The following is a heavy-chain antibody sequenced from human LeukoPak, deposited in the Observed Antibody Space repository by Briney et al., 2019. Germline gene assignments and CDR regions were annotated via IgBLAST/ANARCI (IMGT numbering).Heavy chain of an antibody. Sequence: GASVKVSCKASGYTFTSYDINWVRQATGQGLEWMGWMNPNSGNTGYAQKFQGRVTMTRNTSISTAYMELSSLRSEDTAVYYCARAPNYYGSGSYYNPPDYWGQGTLVTVSS. CDR2: MNPNSGNT. CDR3: ARAPNYYGSGSYYNPPDY. V-gene: IGHV1-8*01. J-gene: IGHJ4*02. D-gene: IGHD3-10*01. CDR1: GYTFTSYD.